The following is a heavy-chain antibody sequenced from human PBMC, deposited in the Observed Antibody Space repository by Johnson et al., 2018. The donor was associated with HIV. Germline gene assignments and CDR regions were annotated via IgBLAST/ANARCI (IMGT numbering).Heavy chain of an antibody. V-gene: IGHV3-30-3*01. CDR1: GFTFSSYA. Sequence: QMQLVESGGGVVQPGRSLRLSCAASGFTFSSYAMHWVRQAPGKGLEWVAVISYDGSNKYYADSVKGRFTISRDNSKNTLYLQMNSLRAEDTAVHYCARATTPHDAFDIWGQGTMVTVSS. CDR3: ARATTPHDAFDI. J-gene: IGHJ3*02. D-gene: IGHD1-1*01. CDR2: ISYDGSNK.